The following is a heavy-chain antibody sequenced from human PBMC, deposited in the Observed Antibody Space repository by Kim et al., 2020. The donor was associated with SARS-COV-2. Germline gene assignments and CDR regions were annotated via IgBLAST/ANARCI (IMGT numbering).Heavy chain of an antibody. J-gene: IGHJ4*02. CDR3: AKESDGSGSYSTFDS. D-gene: IGHD3-10*01. Sequence: GGSLRLSCAASGFTFSSYTMNWVRQAPGKGLEWVAHILSSGYTIHYAGSVKGRFTVSRDNAKNSLYLQMNSLRDEDTAVYYCAKESDGSGSYSTFDSWGQGTLVTVS. CDR2: ILSSGYTI. CDR1: GFTFSSYT. V-gene: IGHV3-48*02.